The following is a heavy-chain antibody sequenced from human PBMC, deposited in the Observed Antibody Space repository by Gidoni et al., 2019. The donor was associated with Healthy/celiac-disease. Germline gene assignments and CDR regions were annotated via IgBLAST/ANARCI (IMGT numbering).Heavy chain of an antibody. J-gene: IGHJ4*02. CDR2: ISSSSSYI. Sequence: EVQLVESGGGLVKPGGSLRLSCAASGFTFSSYSMNWVRQAPGKGLEWVSSISSSSSYIYYADSVKGRFTISRDNAKNSLYLQMNSLRAEDTAVYYCARDLPFGGDWNYEIDYWGQGTLVTVSS. D-gene: IGHD1-7*01. CDR1: GFTFSSYS. CDR3: ARDLPFGGDWNYEIDY. V-gene: IGHV3-21*01.